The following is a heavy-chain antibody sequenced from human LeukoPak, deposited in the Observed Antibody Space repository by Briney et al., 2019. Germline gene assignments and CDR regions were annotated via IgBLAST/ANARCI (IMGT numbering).Heavy chain of an antibody. CDR1: GFTFSSYW. V-gene: IGHV3-74*01. D-gene: IGHD6-13*01. Sequence: RLGSLRLSCAASGFTFSSYWMHWVRQAPGKGLVWVSRINTDGSSTSYADSVKGRFTISRDNAKNTLYLQMNSLRAEDTAVYYCATAAGKKGYWGQGTLVTVSS. CDR2: INTDGSST. J-gene: IGHJ4*02. CDR3: ATAAGKKGY.